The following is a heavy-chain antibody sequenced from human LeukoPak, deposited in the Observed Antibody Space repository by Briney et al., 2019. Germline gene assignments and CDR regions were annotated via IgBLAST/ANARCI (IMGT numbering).Heavy chain of an antibody. CDR3: ARGFVGAEPDAFDI. CDR1: GFTFSSFS. J-gene: IGHJ3*02. D-gene: IGHD1-26*01. V-gene: IGHV3-48*01. Sequence: GGSLRPSCAASGFTFSSFSMNWVRQAPGKGLEWVSYISSSSITIYYADSVRGRFTISRDNAKNSLYLQMNSLRAEDTAVYYCARGFVGAEPDAFDIWGQGTMVTVSS. CDR2: ISSSSITI.